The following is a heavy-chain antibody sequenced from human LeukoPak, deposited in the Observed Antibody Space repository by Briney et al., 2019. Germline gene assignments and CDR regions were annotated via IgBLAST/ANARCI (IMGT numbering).Heavy chain of an antibody. CDR1: GFTFSSYG. D-gene: IGHD2-2*01. Sequence: GGSLRLSCAASGFTFSSYGMSWVRQAPGKGLEWVSAISSSSSYIYYADSVKGRFTISRDNAKNSLYLQMNSLRAEDTAVYYCARDGTRYCSSTSCYPNYPPIPDYWGQGTLVTVSS. CDR3: ARDGTRYCSSTSCYPNYPPIPDY. J-gene: IGHJ4*02. CDR2: ISSSSSYI. V-gene: IGHV3-21*01.